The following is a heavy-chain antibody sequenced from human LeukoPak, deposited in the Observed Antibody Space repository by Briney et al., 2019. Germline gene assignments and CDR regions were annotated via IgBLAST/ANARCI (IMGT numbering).Heavy chain of an antibody. J-gene: IGHJ3*02. D-gene: IGHD3-9*01. CDR2: IGTAGDT. CDR3: ARTIGYFDWGHAFDI. V-gene: IGHV3-13*01. Sequence: GGSLRLSCAASGFTFSSYDMHWVRQATGKGLEWVSAIGTAGDTYYPGSVKGRFTISRENAKNSLYLQMNSLRAGDTAVYYCARTIGYFDWGHAFDIWGQGTMVTVSS. CDR1: GFTFSSYD.